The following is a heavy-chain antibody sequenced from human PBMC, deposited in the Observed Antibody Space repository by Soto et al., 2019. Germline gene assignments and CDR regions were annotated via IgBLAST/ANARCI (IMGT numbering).Heavy chain of an antibody. J-gene: IGHJ4*02. D-gene: IGHD2-2*01. Sequence: EVQLLESGGGLVQPGGSLRLSCAASGFTFSNYAMSWVRQAPGKGLEWVSVISGNGGSTYYADPVKGRFTISRDDSKNTVYLQMNSLRAEDTAVYFCAKGSSSSCYGSSDCWGQGTLVTVSS. CDR2: ISGNGGST. CDR3: AKGSSSSCYGSSDC. CDR1: GFTFSNYA. V-gene: IGHV3-23*01.